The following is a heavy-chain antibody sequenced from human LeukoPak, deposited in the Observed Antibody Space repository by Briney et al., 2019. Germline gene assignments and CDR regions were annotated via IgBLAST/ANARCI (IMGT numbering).Heavy chain of an antibody. CDR1: GYTSTSYG. J-gene: IGHJ4*02. CDR3: ARDQHWGLYDSKTFDY. Sequence: GASVKVSCKASGYTSTSYGISWVRQAPGQGLEWMGRIIPILGIANYAQKFQGRVTITADKSTSTAYMELSSLRSEDTAVYYCARDQHWGLYDSKTFDYWGQGTLVTVSS. CDR2: IIPILGIA. V-gene: IGHV1-69*04. D-gene: IGHD3-22*01.